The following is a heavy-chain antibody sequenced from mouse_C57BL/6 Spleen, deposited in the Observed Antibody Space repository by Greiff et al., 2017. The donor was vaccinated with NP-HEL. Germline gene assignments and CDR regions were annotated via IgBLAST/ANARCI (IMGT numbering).Heavy chain of an antibody. J-gene: IGHJ2*01. CDR3: ARLTGTHFDY. Sequence: VQLQESGAELARPGASVKMSCKASGYTFTSYTMHWVKQRPGQGLEWIGYINPSSGYTKYNQKFKDKATLTADKSSSTAYMQLSSLTSEDSAVYYCARLTGTHFDYWGQGTTLTVSS. CDR1: GYTFTSYT. D-gene: IGHD4-1*01. V-gene: IGHV1-4*01. CDR2: INPSSGYT.